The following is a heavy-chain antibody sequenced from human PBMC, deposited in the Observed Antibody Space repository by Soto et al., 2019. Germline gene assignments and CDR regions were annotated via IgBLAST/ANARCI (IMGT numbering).Heavy chain of an antibody. Sequence: GGSLSLSCVASGQTFNRYWMSWVRQAPGKGLEWVANIKQDGSEEYYVDSVKGRFTISRDNSKNTLYLQMSSLRAEDTAVYYCVKDLRFLEWSSSFDIWGQGTMVTVSS. CDR3: VKDLRFLEWSSSFDI. D-gene: IGHD3-3*01. CDR1: GQTFNRYW. J-gene: IGHJ3*02. CDR2: IKQDGSEE. V-gene: IGHV3-7*01.